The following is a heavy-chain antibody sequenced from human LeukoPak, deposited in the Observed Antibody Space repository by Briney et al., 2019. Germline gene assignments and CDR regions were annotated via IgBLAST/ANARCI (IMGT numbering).Heavy chain of an antibody. CDR1: GGSIGSYF. J-gene: IGHJ6*03. CDR2: IYYTGST. V-gene: IGHV4-59*01. Sequence: SETLSLTCTVSGGSIGSYFWSWIRQPPGKALEWIGYIYYTGSTNYNPSLKSRVTISVDTSKNQFSLKLSSGTAADTALYYCARAPHFYYYMDVWGKGTTVTVSS. CDR3: ARAPHFYYYMDV.